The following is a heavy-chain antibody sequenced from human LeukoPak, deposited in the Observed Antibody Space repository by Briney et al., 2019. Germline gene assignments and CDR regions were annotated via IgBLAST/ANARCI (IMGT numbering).Heavy chain of an antibody. CDR3: ARTQYSNGWFDV. J-gene: IGHJ4*02. D-gene: IGHD2/OR15-2a*01. CDR2: VNPGGGST. V-gene: IGHV1-46*01. Sequence: GASVKVSCKTSGYPFIDYYLHWVRQAPGQGLEWMGIVNPGGGSTSYAQKFQGRVSMTRGASTNTVYLELSNLRSEDTGMYFCARTQYSNGWFDVWGQGTLVTVSS. CDR1: GYPFIDYY.